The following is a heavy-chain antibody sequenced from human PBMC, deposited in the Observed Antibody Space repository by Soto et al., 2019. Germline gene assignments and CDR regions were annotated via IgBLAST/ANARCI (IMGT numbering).Heavy chain of an antibody. D-gene: IGHD6-19*01. CDR2: IRAYNGYT. Sequence: ASVKVSCKASGYTFTSYGFSWVRQAPGQGLEWMGWIRAYNGYTNYAQKFQGRVTITADTSTSTAYMELRSLISDDTAVYYCARASDGYRSGWYVGYFDYWGQGTLVTVSS. V-gene: IGHV1-18*04. J-gene: IGHJ4*02. CDR3: ARASDGYRSGWYVGYFDY. CDR1: GYTFTSYG.